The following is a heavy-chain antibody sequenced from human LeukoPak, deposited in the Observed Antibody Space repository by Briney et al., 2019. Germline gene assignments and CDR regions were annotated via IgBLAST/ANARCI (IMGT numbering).Heavy chain of an antibody. CDR1: GFTFSTYS. CDR2: ITSSSRTI. V-gene: IGHV3-48*02. D-gene: IGHD6-13*01. J-gene: IGHJ4*02. Sequence: GGSLRLSCAASGFTFSTYSMNWVRQAPGKGLEWISYITSSSRTIYYADSVKGRFTISRDNAKNSLYLQMNSLRDEDTAVYYCARRGSTPGDYWGQGTLVTVSS. CDR3: ARRGSTPGDY.